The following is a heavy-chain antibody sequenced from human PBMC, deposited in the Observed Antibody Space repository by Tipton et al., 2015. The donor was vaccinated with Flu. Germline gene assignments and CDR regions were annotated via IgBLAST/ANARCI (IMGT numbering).Heavy chain of an antibody. CDR2: IYSSGTT. CDR3: ARGSGSGTYVIFDY. CDR1: GGSMSSYY. V-gene: IGHV4-4*07. D-gene: IGHD3-10*01. J-gene: IGHJ4*02. Sequence: TLSLTCTASGGSMSSYYWSWIRQPAGQGLKCIGRIYSSGTTNYNPSLKSRVTMSIDTSKNQFSLKLYSVTAADTAVYYCARGSGSGTYVIFDYWGQGTLVTVSS.